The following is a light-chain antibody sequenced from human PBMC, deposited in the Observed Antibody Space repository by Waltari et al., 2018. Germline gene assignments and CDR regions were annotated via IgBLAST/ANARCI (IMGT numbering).Light chain of an antibody. V-gene: IGKV1-5*03. CDR3: QQYNTLFRT. CDR1: QSISSW. J-gene: IGKJ1*01. Sequence: DIQMTQSPSTLSASVGDRVTITCRASQSISSWFAWYQQKPGKAPKLLIYKASSLESGVPSRFSGSGSGTEFTLTISSLQPDDFATYYCQQYNTLFRTFGQGTKVEIK. CDR2: KAS.